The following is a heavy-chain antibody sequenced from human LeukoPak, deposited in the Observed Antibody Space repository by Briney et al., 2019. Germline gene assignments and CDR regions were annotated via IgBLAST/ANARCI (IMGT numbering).Heavy chain of an antibody. V-gene: IGHV1-8*02. J-gene: IGHJ5*02. CDR1: GYTFTSYG. Sequence: ASVEVSCKASGYTFTSYGISWVRQAPGQGLEWMGWMNPNSGNTGYAQKFQGRVTMTRNTSISTAYMELSSLRSEDTAVYYCAREVNLRHGGRFGLTVTTGVVDPWGQGTLVTVSS. CDR3: AREVNLRHGGRFGLTVTTGVVDP. CDR2: MNPNSGNT. D-gene: IGHD4-17*01.